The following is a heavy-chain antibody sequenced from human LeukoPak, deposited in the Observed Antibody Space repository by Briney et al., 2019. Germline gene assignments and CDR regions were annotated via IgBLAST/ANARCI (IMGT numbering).Heavy chain of an antibody. Sequence: GRSLRLSCAASGFIFSNYALHWVRQAPGKGLEWVALTSYEGTNKYYADSVKGRFTISRDNSKNKLYLQMNRLKTEDTALYYCARDMTLFGVSISYYNGLDVWGQGTTVTVSS. V-gene: IGHV3-30-3*01. CDR1: GFIFSNYA. CDR2: TSYEGTNK. J-gene: IGHJ6*02. CDR3: ARDMTLFGVSISYYNGLDV. D-gene: IGHD3-3*01.